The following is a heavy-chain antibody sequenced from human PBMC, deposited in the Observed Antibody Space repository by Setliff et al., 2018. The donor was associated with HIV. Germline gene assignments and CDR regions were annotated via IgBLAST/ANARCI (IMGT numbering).Heavy chain of an antibody. J-gene: IGHJ4*02. CDR2: IYSDGST. CDR3: ARVRLYNSALDY. V-gene: IGHV3-66*02. Sequence: GGSLRLSCAASGFTVSSSYMAWVRQAPGKGLEWVSTIYSDGSTYHADSVKGRFTLSRDTSKNTLSLQMNTLRPEDTAVYYCARVRLYNSALDYWGQGTLVTVSS. CDR1: GFTVSSSY. D-gene: IGHD3-22*01.